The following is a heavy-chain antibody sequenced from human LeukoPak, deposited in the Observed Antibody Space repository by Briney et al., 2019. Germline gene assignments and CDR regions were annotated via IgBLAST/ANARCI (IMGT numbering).Heavy chain of an antibody. J-gene: IGHJ4*02. CDR2: IYYSGST. D-gene: IGHD5-18*01. CDR3: ASLGYSYGYGFDY. V-gene: IGHV4-39*01. CDR1: GGSISSYY. Sequence: SETLSFTCTVSGGSISSYYWGWIRQPPGKGLEWIGSIYYSGSTYYNPSLKSRVTISVDTSKNQFSLKLSSVTAADTAVYYCASLGYSYGYGFDYWGQGTLVTVSS.